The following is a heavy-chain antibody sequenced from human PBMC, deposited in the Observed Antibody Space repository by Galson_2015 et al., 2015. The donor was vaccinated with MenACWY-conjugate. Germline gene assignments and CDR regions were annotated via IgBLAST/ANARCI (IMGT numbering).Heavy chain of an antibody. Sequence: FLRLSCAASGFTFSTYNMNWVRQAPGKGLEWVSYISTSSSLIMYADSVKGRFTISRDDAKNSLYLQMNSLRAEDTAVYYCAREVSAVTGADYWGQGILVTVSS. V-gene: IGHV3-48*04. CDR1: GFTFSTYN. CDR2: ISTSSSLI. CDR3: AREVSAVTGADY. J-gene: IGHJ4*02. D-gene: IGHD3-9*01.